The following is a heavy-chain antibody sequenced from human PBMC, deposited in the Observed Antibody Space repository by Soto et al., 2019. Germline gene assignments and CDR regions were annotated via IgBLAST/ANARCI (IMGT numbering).Heavy chain of an antibody. J-gene: IGHJ3*01. CDR3: TTDPHIAQWLFG. CDR1: GFTFSNAW. V-gene: IGHV3-15*01. D-gene: IGHD6-19*01. Sequence: GGSLRLSCAASGFTFSNAWMSWVRQAPGKGLEWVGRIKSKTDGGTIDYAAPVKGRFTISRDDSKNTLYLQMNSLKTEVTAVYYCTTDPHIAQWLFGWGQGTMVTVSS. CDR2: IKSKTDGGTI.